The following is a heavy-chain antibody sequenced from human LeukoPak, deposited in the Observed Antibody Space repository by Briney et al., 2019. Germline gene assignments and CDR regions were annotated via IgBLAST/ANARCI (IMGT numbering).Heavy chain of an antibody. CDR3: ARHGLVAARHAFDI. Sequence: SETLSLTCTVFYGSFSGYYWSWIRQPPGKGLEWIGEINHNGNTNHNPSLKSRVTISVDTSKDQFSLKLSSVTAADTAVYYCARHGLVAARHAFDIWGQGTMVTVSS. D-gene: IGHD6-6*01. V-gene: IGHV4-34*01. CDR2: INHNGNT. CDR1: YGSFSGYY. J-gene: IGHJ3*02.